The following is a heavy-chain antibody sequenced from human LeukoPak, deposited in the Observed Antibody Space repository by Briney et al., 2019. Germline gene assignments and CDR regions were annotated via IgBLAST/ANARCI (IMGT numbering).Heavy chain of an antibody. CDR2: ISSNGGST. CDR1: GFTFSSYA. V-gene: IGHV3-64*01. D-gene: IGHD6-13*01. J-gene: IGHJ4*02. CDR3: AREGTAAGTGFDY. Sequence: GGSLRLSCAASGFTFSSYAMHWVRQAPGKGLEYVSGISSNGGSTHYANSVKGRLTISRDYSKNTLYLQMGSLRGEDMAVYYCAREGTAAGTGFDYWGQGTLVTVSS.